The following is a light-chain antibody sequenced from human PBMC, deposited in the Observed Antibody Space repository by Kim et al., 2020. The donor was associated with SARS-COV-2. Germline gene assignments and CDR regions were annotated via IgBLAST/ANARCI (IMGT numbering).Light chain of an antibody. J-gene: IGLJ2*01. Sequence: SIPIACTGTSSDVGSYKLVSWYQQHPGKAPKLSIYEVSKRPSGVCNRFSGSKSGNTASLTISGLQAEDEADYYCCSYAGSSTSVVFGGGTQLTVL. V-gene: IGLV2-23*02. CDR1: SSDVGSYKL. CDR2: EVS. CDR3: CSYAGSSTSVV.